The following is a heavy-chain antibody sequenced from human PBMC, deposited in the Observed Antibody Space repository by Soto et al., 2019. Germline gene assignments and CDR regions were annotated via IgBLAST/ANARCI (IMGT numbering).Heavy chain of an antibody. J-gene: IGHJ4*02. D-gene: IGHD6-6*01. V-gene: IGHV5-10-1*01. CDR2: IDPSDSYT. Sequence: GESLKISCKGSGYSFTSYWITWVRQMPGKGLEWMGWIDPSDSYTSYSPSFQGHVTISADKSISTAYLQWSSLKASDTAMYYCARHSGPYSSSSPVGYRGQGTLVTVSS. CDR1: GYSFTSYW. CDR3: ARHSGPYSSSSPVGY.